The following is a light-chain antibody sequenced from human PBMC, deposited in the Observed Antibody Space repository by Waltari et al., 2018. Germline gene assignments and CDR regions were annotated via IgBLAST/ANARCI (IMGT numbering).Light chain of an antibody. CDR3: SSYTSSSTVV. CDR1: SRDVGGYNY. CDR2: EVT. J-gene: IGLJ2*01. V-gene: IGLV2-14*01. Sequence: QSALTQPASVSGSPGQSITIPCTGTSRDVGGYNYVSWYRQHPGKAPKLMIYEVTNRPSGVSNRFSGSKSGNTASLTISGLQAEDEADYYCSSYTSSSTVVFGGGTKLTVL.